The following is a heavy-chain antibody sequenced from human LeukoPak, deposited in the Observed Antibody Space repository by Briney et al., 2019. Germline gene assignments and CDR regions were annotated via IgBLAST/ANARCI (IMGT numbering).Heavy chain of an antibody. CDR2: INPFGGTT. D-gene: IGHD3-3*01. CDR3: ARGDFWSAPLGQDKDC. V-gene: IGHV1-46*01. CDR1: GYTFTSYY. Sequence: GASVKVSCKASGYTFTSYYMHWVRQAPGQGLEWMGAINPFGGTTSYAQKFQGRVTMTRDTSTTTVYMELSSLRSEDTAVYYCARGDFWSAPLGQDKDCWGQGTLVTVSS. J-gene: IGHJ4*02.